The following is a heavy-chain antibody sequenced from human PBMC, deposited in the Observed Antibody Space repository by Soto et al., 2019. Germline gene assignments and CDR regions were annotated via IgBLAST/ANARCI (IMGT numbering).Heavy chain of an antibody. CDR2: INAGNGNT. CDR1: GYTFTSYA. CDR3: ARVDEYSSWYFDL. V-gene: IGHV1-3*01. D-gene: IGHD6-6*01. Sequence: QVQLVQSGAEVKKPGASVKVSCKASGYTFTSYAMHRVRQAPGQRLEWMGWINAGNGNTKYSQKFQGRVTITRDTSASTAYMELSSLRSEDTAVYYCARVDEYSSWYFDLWGRGTLVTVSS. J-gene: IGHJ2*01.